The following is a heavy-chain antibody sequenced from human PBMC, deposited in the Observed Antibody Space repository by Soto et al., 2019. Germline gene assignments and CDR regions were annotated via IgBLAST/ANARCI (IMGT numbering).Heavy chain of an antibody. CDR2: INSDGSST. Sequence: EVQLVESGGGLVQPGGSLRLSCAASGFTFSSYWMHWVRQAPGKGLVWVSRINSDGSSTSYADSVKGRFTISRDNAKNPLYLQMNSLRAEDTAVYYCARDRVALCSGGSCYSRAFDIWGQGTMVTVSS. V-gene: IGHV3-74*01. CDR1: GFTFSSYW. CDR3: ARDRVALCSGGSCYSRAFDI. J-gene: IGHJ3*02. D-gene: IGHD2-15*01.